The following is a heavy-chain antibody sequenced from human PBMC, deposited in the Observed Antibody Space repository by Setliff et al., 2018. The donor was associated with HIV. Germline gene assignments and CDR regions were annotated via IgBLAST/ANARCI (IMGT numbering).Heavy chain of an antibody. CDR3: ARHRPWEVDVFDI. CDR2: INHSGST. D-gene: IGHD1-26*01. J-gene: IGHJ3*02. CDR1: GGSISSYY. V-gene: IGHV4-59*08. Sequence: SETLSLTCTVSGGSISSYYWSWIRQPPGKELEWIGEINHSGSTHYNPSLKSRFTTSVDTSKNQFSLKLTSATAADTAVYYCARHRPWEVDVFDIWGQGTMVTVSS.